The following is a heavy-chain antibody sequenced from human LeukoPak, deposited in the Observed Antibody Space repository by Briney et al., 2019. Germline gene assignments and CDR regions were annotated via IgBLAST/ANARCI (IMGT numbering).Heavy chain of an antibody. CDR2: IYYNGNT. Sequence: NSSETLSLTCSGSDGSINSYYWNWIRRPPGKGLEWIGYIYYNGNTNYSPSLKSRVTMSVDTSKNLFSLKVSSVTAADTAVYYCARGRSNYYGMDVWGQGTTVTVSS. D-gene: IGHD1-26*01. CDR1: DGSINSYY. V-gene: IGHV4-59*01. J-gene: IGHJ6*02. CDR3: ARGRSNYYGMDV.